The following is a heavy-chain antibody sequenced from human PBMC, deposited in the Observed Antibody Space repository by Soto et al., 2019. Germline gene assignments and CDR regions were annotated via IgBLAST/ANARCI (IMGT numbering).Heavy chain of an antibody. CDR3: AKVPTSIYYDFWSGSLDY. V-gene: IGHV3-23*01. J-gene: IGHJ4*02. Sequence: GGSLRLSCAASGFTFSSYAMSWVRQAPGKGLEWVSAISGSGGSTYYADSVKGRFTISRDNSKNTLYLQMNSLRAEDTAVYYCAKVPTSIYYDFWSGSLDYWAQGTLVTVSS. CDR1: GFTFSSYA. D-gene: IGHD3-3*01. CDR2: ISGSGGST.